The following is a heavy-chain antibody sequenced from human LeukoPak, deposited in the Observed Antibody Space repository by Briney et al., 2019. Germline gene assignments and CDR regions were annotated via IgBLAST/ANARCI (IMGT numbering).Heavy chain of an antibody. D-gene: IGHD6-25*01. CDR3: AKVPGMYGSSGYAWYFDY. J-gene: IGHJ4*02. CDR2: ISGSGYST. CDR1: GFTFSGYA. V-gene: IGHV3-23*01. Sequence: GGSLRLSCTASGFTFSGYAMSWVRQAPGKGLEWVSIISGSGYSTYYADSVKGRFTISRDNSKNTLYLQMNSLRAEDTAVYYCAKVPGMYGSSGYAWYFDYWGQGTLVTVSS.